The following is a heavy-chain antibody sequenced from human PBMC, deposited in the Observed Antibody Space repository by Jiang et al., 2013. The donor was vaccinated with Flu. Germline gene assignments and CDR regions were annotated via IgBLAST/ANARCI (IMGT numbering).Heavy chain of an antibody. CDR1: GYTFTGYY. Sequence: SGYTFTGYYMHWVRQAPGQGLEWMGWINPNSGGTNYAQKFQGWVTMTRDTSISTAYMELSRLRSDDTAVYYCARDRGLLGYRSSTSCHGSSGNGKRTYGMDVWGKGTTVTVSS. CDR2: INPNSGGT. V-gene: IGHV1-2*04. CDR3: ARDRGLLGYRSSTSCHGSSGNGKRTYGMDV. D-gene: IGHD2-2*01. J-gene: IGHJ6*04.